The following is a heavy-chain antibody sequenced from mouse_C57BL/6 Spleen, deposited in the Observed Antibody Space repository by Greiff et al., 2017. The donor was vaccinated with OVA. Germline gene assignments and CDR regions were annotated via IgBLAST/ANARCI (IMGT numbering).Heavy chain of an antibody. CDR2: IDPADGET. V-gene: IGHV14-2*01. Sequence: VQLQQSGAELVKPGASVKLSCTASGFNINDYYMHWVKQRPEQGLEWIGRIDPADGETKYAPKFQGKATIPADTSSTTAYLQLSSLTSEDTAVYYCARSSGSSYDWYFDVWGTGTPVTVSS. J-gene: IGHJ1*03. CDR3: ARSSGSSYDWYFDV. D-gene: IGHD1-1*01. CDR1: GFNINDYY.